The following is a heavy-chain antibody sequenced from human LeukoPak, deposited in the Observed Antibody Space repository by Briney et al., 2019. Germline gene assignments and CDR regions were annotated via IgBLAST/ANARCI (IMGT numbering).Heavy chain of an antibody. V-gene: IGHV3-23*01. J-gene: IGHJ4*02. CDR2: ITRRGGGT. CDR3: ARGRVSQRKGLYGFDY. D-gene: IGHD4-17*01. CDR1: GFAFGIFA. Sequence: SLRLSCAAAGFAFGIFAMSWVRQAPGKGLECVATITRRGGGTNYADSGNGRFSLARDHSRSPFYLQMDSLTGDDTGVYYCARGRVSQRKGLYGFDYWGQGTLVTVSS.